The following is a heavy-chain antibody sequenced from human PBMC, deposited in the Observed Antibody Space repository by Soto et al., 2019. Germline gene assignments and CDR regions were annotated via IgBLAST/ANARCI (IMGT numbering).Heavy chain of an antibody. D-gene: IGHD6-13*01. CDR3: ATAPNSGYSSSWYPYLFDY. CDR1: GYTLTELS. CDR2: FDPEDGET. J-gene: IGHJ4*02. V-gene: IGHV1-24*01. Sequence: GASVKVSCKVSGYTLTELSMHWVRQAPGKGLEWMGGFDPEDGETIYAQKFQGRVTMTEDTSTDTAYMELSSLRSEDTAVYYCATAPNSGYSSSWYPYLFDYWGQGTLVTV.